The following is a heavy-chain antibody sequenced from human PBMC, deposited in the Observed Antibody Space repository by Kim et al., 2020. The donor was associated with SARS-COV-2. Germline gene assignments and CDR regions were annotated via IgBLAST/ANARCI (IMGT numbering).Heavy chain of an antibody. Sequence: GESLKISCQGSGYSFTTYWIGWVRQMPGKGLEWMGIIYPHDSDTKYSPSFEGQVTISADKSISTAYLQWSSLKASDTAMYYCARHGITTTGEVDYWGQGTLVNVSS. J-gene: IGHJ4*02. CDR1: GYSFTTYW. CDR2: IYPHDSDT. D-gene: IGHD7-27*01. CDR3: ARHGITTTGEVDY. V-gene: IGHV5-51*01.